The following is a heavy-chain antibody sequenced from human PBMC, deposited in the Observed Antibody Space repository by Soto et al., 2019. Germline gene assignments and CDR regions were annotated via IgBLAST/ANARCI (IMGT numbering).Heavy chain of an antibody. V-gene: IGHV3-30-3*01. CDR2: ISYDGSNK. Sequence: QVQRVESGGGVVQPGRSLRLSCAASGFTFSSYAMHWVRQAPGKGLEWVTVISYDGSNKYYADSVKGRFTISRDNSKNTLYLQMNSRRAEDTAVYYCARDPLWGTAMVLWYFDLWGRGTLVTVSS. J-gene: IGHJ2*01. CDR3: ARDPLWGTAMVLWYFDL. CDR1: GFTFSSYA. D-gene: IGHD5-18*01.